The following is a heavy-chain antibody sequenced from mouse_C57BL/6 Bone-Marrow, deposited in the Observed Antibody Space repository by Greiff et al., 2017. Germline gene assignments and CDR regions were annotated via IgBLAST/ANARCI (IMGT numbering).Heavy chain of an antibody. CDR2: IYPRSGNT. D-gene: IGHD1-1*01. Sequence: QVQLQQSGAELARPGASVKLSCKASGYTFTSYGISWVKQRTGQGLEWIGEIYPRSGNTYYNEKFKGKATLTADKSSSPAYMGLRSLTSEDSAVYFCARRVTTVVAKTAYWYFDVWGTGTTVTVSS. CDR1: GYTFTSYG. V-gene: IGHV1-81*01. CDR3: ARRVTTVVAKTAYWYFDV. J-gene: IGHJ1*03.